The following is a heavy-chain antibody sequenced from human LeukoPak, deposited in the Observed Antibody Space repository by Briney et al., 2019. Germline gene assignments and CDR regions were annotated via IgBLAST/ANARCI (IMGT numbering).Heavy chain of an antibody. CDR3: AREHQYYFDS. Sequence: PGGSLRLSCAASGFTVSSNYMSWVRQAPGKGLEWVSVIYRGGSTYYADSVKGRSTISRDNSKNTLYLQMNSLRAEDTAVYYCAREHQYYFDSWGQGTLVTVSS. D-gene: IGHD2-2*01. CDR2: IYRGGST. J-gene: IGHJ4*02. CDR1: GFTVSSNY. V-gene: IGHV3-66*02.